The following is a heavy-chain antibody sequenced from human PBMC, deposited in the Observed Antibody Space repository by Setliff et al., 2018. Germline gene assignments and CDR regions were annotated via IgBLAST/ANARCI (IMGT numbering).Heavy chain of an antibody. CDR2: INHSGTT. Sequence: SETLSLTCTVYGVSFSDYYWGWVRQSPGKGLDWIGEINHSGTTNYDPSLEGRISIPVDMSKRQFSLKLTSVTAADMAVYYCRFWSGYYKNDYWAQGTLVTVSS. CDR3: RFWSGYYKNDY. CDR1: GVSFSDYY. D-gene: IGHD3-3*01. J-gene: IGHJ4*02. V-gene: IGHV4-34*01.